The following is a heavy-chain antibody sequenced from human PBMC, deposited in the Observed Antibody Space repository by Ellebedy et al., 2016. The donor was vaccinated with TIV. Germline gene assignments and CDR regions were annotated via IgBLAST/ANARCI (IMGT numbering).Heavy chain of an antibody. CDR3: AAKLALAVADLTNPHF. V-gene: IGHV3-15*07. J-gene: IGHJ4*02. Sequence: GESLKISCAASGFTFSNAWMNWIRQAPGKGLEWVGRIKSKIGGETTDYAAPVKGRFNISRDDSKNTLYLKMNSLTTEYTAVYYCAAKLALAVADLTNPHFWGQGTLITVSS. CDR1: GFTFSNAW. D-gene: IGHD6-19*01. CDR2: IKSKIGGETT.